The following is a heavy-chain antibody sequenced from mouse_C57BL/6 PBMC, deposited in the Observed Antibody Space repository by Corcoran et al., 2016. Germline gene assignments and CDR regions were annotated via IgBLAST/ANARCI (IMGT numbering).Heavy chain of an antibody. CDR2: INPNNGGT. CDR3: ARNYYGSRLYAMDY. J-gene: IGHJ4*01. V-gene: IGHV1-26*01. CDR1: GYTFTDYY. Sequence: EVQLQQSGPELVKPGASVKISCKASGYTFTDYYMNWVKQSHGKSLEWIGDINPNNGGTSYNQKFKGKATLTVDKSSSTAYMELRSLTSEDSAVYYCARNYYGSRLYAMDYWGQGTSVTVSS. D-gene: IGHD1-1*01.